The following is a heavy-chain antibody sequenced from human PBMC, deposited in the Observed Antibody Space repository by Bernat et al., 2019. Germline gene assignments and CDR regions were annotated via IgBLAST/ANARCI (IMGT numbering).Heavy chain of an antibody. CDR1: GGSISSGDYY. CDR3: ARGGRGYGDYAAPFDY. D-gene: IGHD4-17*01. V-gene: IGHV4-30-4*01. Sequence: QVQLQESGPGLVKPSQTLSLTCTVSGGSISSGDYYWSWIRQPPGKGLEWIGYIYYSGSTYYNPSLKSRVTNSVDTSKNQFSLKLSSVTAADTAVYYCARGGRGYGDYAAPFDYWGQGTLVTVSS. CDR2: IYYSGST. J-gene: IGHJ4*02.